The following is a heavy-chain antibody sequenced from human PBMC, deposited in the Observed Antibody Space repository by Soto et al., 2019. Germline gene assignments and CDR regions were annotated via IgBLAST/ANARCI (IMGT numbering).Heavy chain of an antibody. D-gene: IGHD6-6*01. J-gene: IGHJ5*02. Sequence: SETLSLTCTVSGASMSSGGYYWTWIRQSQGKGLEWIGYIYYSGSTYYNPSLESRVAISLDTSRSQFSLTLHSVTAADTAIYYCARDRHNNFFDPWGQGTLVTVSS. CDR2: IYYSGST. CDR3: ARDRHNNFFDP. CDR1: GASMSSGGYY. V-gene: IGHV4-31*03.